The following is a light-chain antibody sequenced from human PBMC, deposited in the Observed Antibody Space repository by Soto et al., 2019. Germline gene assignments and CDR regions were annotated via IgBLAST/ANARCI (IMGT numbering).Light chain of an antibody. V-gene: IGLV2-14*01. CDR1: SSDVGAYNY. CDR2: NVS. Sequence: QSALTQPASVSGPPGQSITISCTGTSSDVGAYNYVSWYQQHPGKAPKLMIYNVSNRPSGVSNRFSGSKSGNTASLTISGLQAEDEADHYCSSFTSSSTRVFGTGTKLTVL. CDR3: SSFTSSSTRV. J-gene: IGLJ1*01.